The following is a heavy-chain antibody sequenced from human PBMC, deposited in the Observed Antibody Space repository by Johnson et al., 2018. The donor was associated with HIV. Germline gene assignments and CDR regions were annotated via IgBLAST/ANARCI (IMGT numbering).Heavy chain of an antibody. V-gene: IGHV3-11*05. J-gene: IGHJ3*02. D-gene: IGHD2-15*01. CDR1: EFTYSDFY. CDR2: IHSDETDT. Sequence: QVQLVESGGGLVKPGGSLSLSSAASEFTYSDFYINWIRQPPGKGLVWVSHIHSDETDTTYADSVKGRFTISRDNAKNSLYLQMKSLRAEDTALYYCARGVVPDPFDIWGQGTMVTVSS. CDR3: ARGVVPDPFDI.